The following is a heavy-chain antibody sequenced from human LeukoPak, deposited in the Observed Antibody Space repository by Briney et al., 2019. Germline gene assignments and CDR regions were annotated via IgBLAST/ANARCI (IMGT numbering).Heavy chain of an antibody. J-gene: IGHJ4*02. CDR2: ISTYNGDT. D-gene: IGHD3-16*01. CDR3: AREGLGELTLDC. Sequence: ASVKVSCKASGYTFTSYGITWVRQAPGQGLEWMGWISTYNGDTNYAQKFQGRVTMTTDTSTSTAYMELRSLRSDDTAVYYCAREGLGELTLDCWGQGTLVTVSS. CDR1: GYTFTSYG. V-gene: IGHV1-18*01.